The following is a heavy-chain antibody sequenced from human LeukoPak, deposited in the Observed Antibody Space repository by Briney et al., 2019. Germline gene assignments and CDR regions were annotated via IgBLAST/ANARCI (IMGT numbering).Heavy chain of an antibody. Sequence: SETLSLTCTVSGGSISSYYWSWIRQPPGKGLEWIGYIYYSGSTNYNPSLKSRVTISVDTSKNQFSLKLSSVTAADTAVYYCARASYYGSEHFDYWGQGTLVTVSS. J-gene: IGHJ4*02. D-gene: IGHD3-10*01. V-gene: IGHV4-59*01. CDR3: ARASYYGSEHFDY. CDR1: GGSISSYY. CDR2: IYYSGST.